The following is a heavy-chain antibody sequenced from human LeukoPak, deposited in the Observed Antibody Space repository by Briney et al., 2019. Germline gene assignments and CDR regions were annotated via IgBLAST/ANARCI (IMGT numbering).Heavy chain of an antibody. CDR3: ARDAGSSWHN. J-gene: IGHJ4*02. CDR2: INPGDGST. V-gene: IGHV1-46*01. Sequence: ASVKVSCKAPGYTFTGYYMHWVRQAPGQGPEWMGMINPGDGSTTYRQKFQGRVTMTRDMSTSTVFMELSGLKFEDTAVYYCARDAGSSWHNWGQGTLVTVSS. D-gene: IGHD6-13*01. CDR1: GYTFTGYY.